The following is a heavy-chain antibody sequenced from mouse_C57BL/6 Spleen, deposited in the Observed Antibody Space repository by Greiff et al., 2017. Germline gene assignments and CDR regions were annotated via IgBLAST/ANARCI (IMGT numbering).Heavy chain of an antibody. Sequence: VQLKQSGPVLVKPGASVKMSCKASGYTFTDYYMNWVKQSHGKSLEWIGVINPYNGGTSYNQKFKGKATLTVDKSSSTAYMELNSLTSEDSAVYYCARGDGYWTYWGQGTLVTVSA. CDR3: ARGDGYWTY. J-gene: IGHJ3*01. CDR1: GYTFTDYY. D-gene: IGHD2-3*01. V-gene: IGHV1-19*01. CDR2: INPYNGGT.